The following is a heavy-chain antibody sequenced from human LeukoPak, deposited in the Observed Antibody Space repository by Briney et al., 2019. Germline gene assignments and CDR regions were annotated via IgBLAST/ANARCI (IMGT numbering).Heavy chain of an antibody. CDR1: GFTFSSYW. CDR2: IKQDGSEK. CDR3: ARDGEDLELLL. V-gene: IGHV3-7*01. J-gene: IGHJ4*02. D-gene: IGHD1-7*01. Sequence: GGSLRLPCAASGFTFSSYWMSWVRQAPGKGLEWVANIKQDGSEKYYVDSVKGRFTISRDNAKNSLYLQMNSLRAEDTAVYYCARDGEDLELLLWGQGTLVTVSS.